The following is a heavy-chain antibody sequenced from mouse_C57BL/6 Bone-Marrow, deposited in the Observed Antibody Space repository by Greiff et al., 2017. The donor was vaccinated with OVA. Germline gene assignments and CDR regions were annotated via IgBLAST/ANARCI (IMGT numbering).Heavy chain of an antibody. Sequence: QVQLQQSGTELVKPGASVKLSCKASGYTFTSYWMHWVKQRPGQGLEWIGNINPSNGGTNYNEKFKSKATLTVEKSSSTAYMQLSSLTSEDSAVYYCARDHHGSRGDYWGQGTSVTVSS. CDR3: ARDHHGSRGDY. D-gene: IGHD1-1*01. CDR1: GYTFTSYW. V-gene: IGHV1-53*01. CDR2: INPSNGGT. J-gene: IGHJ4*01.